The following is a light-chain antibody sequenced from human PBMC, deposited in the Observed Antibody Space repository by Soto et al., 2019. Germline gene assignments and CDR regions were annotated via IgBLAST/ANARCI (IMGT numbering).Light chain of an antibody. J-gene: IGLJ2*01. CDR3: QTWGSGIHVV. CDR1: SGHSSYA. Sequence: QPVLTTAPSSYAYLGASVKLTCTLSSGHSSYAMACHQPQPEKATRYLLKINSDGSHSKGDGIPDRFSGSSSGAERYLTISSLQSEDEADYYCQTWGSGIHVVFGGGTKLT. V-gene: IGLV4-69*01. CDR2: INSDGSH.